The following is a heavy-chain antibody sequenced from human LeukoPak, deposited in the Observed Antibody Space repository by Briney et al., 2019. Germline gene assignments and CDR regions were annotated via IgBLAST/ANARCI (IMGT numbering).Heavy chain of an antibody. Sequence: PGGSLRLSCAASGFTFSSYGMHWVRQASGKGLEWVAVIWYDGSNKYYADSVKGRFTISRDNSKNTLYLQMNSLRAEDTALYYCATSAGWYNYFVMAVWGQGTTVTVSS. J-gene: IGHJ6*02. CDR2: IWYDGSNK. CDR1: GFTFSSYG. V-gene: IGHV3-33*01. CDR3: ATSAGWYNYFVMAV. D-gene: IGHD2-15*01.